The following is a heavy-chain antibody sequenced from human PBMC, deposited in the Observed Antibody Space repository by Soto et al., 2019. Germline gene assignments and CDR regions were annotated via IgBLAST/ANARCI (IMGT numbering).Heavy chain of an antibody. J-gene: IGHJ4*02. D-gene: IGHD3-16*01. CDR2: MYHSGTT. CDR1: NYSISSGYY. Sequence: PSETLSLTCTVSNYSISSGYYWGWIRQSPGEGLEWIVSMYHSGTTYYNPSLKSRVIISVDTSKNQFSLKLTSVTSADTAVYFCASVAFGPIEHSGKGNLVTVYS. V-gene: IGHV4-38-2*02. CDR3: ASVAFGPIEH.